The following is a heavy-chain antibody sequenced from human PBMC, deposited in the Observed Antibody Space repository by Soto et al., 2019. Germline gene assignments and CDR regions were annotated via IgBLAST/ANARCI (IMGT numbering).Heavy chain of an antibody. V-gene: IGHV2-5*02. CDR2: IYCDDDK. CDR1: GFSLSTSGVG. D-gene: IGHD5-12*01. Sequence: SGPTLVNPTQTLTLTCTFSGFSLSTSGVGVGWIRQPPGKALEWLALIYCDDDKRYSPSLKSRLTITKDTSKNQVVLTMTNMDPVDTATYYCAHTTEWLRFLDPLGPEPVKNWFDPWGQGTLVTVSS. J-gene: IGHJ5*02. CDR3: AHTTEWLRFLDPLGPEPVKNWFDP.